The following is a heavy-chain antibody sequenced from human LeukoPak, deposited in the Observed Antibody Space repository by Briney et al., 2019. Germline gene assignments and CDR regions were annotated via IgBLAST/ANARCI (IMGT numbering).Heavy chain of an antibody. Sequence: GGSLRLSCAASGFTFSSYSMNWVRQAPGKGLEWVSYINSSSSTIYYADSVKGRFTISRDNAKNSLYLQMNSLRAEDTAVYYCASSPRWVDYWGQGTLVTVSS. CDR3: ASSPRWVDY. J-gene: IGHJ4*02. D-gene: IGHD4-23*01. CDR2: INSSSSTI. V-gene: IGHV3-48*04. CDR1: GFTFSSYS.